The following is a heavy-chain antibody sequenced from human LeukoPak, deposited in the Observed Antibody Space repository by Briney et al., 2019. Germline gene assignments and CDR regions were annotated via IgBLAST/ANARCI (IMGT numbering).Heavy chain of an antibody. J-gene: IGHJ4*02. V-gene: IGHV4-39*07. CDR1: GGSISSSSYY. Sequence: PSETLSLTCTVSGGSISSSSYYWGWIRQPPWKGLEWIGEINHSGSTNYNPSLKSRVTISVDTSKNQFSLKLSSVTAADTAVYYCARGSGYSGSYHRHWGQGTLVTVSS. D-gene: IGHD1-26*01. CDR3: ARGSGYSGSYHRH. CDR2: INHSGST.